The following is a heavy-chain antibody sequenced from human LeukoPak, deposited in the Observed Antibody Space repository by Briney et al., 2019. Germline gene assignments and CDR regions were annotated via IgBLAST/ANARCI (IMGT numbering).Heavy chain of an antibody. D-gene: IGHD3-10*01. Sequence: GGSLRLSCAASGFTFSSYAMSWVRQAPGKGLEWVAVLSFDGKSQYYRDSVKGRFTVSRDNSKNTLFLQMSGLRAEDTAVYFCAKSKWFGEFSPFDSWGQGTLVTVSS. CDR1: GFTFSSYA. V-gene: IGHV3-30*18. CDR3: AKSKWFGEFSPFDS. J-gene: IGHJ4*02. CDR2: LSFDGKSQ.